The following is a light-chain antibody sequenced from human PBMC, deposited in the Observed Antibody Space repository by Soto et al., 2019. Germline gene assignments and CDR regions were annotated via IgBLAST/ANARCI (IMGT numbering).Light chain of an antibody. CDR3: QQNFNFPRT. J-gene: IGKJ1*01. CDR1: QTIDTY. Sequence: DIQLTQSPSSLSASVGDRVTITCRASQTIDTYLNWYQHKPGTAPKVLIYAATYLQNGVPSRFSVTGSGADFTLTISSLQPEDFATYYCQQNFNFPRTFGQGTKVDIK. V-gene: IGKV1-39*01. CDR2: AAT.